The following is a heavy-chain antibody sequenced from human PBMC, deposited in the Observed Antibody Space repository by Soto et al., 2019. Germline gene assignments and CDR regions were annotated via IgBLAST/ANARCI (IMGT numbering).Heavy chain of an antibody. CDR3: ADMRGQWLPRD. CDR1: GGSISGSDYY. D-gene: IGHD6-19*01. CDR2: IYRTGTA. Sequence: QLQLQESGPGLVEPSETLSLTYTVSGGSISGSDYYWAWLRQPPGKGLEWLGTIYRTGTAYYNPSLKSRVTLSVDTSKNQFFLNLNSVSAADTAVYFCADMRGQWLPRDWGQGTLVTVSS. J-gene: IGHJ4*02. V-gene: IGHV4-39*01.